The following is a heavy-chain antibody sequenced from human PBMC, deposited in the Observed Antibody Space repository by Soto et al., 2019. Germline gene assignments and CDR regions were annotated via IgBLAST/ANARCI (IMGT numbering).Heavy chain of an antibody. V-gene: IGHV3-23*01. CDR3: AKDPLVVPATLPYLFDP. CDR2: VSGSGGST. D-gene: IGHD2-2*01. J-gene: IGHJ5*02. Sequence: GGSLRLSCAASGFTFSSYAMSWVRQAPGKGLEWVSIVSGSGGSTYYAGSVRGRFTISRDNSKNTMYLQMNSLRAEDTAVYYCAKDPLVVPATLPYLFDPWGQGTLVTVSS. CDR1: GFTFSSYA.